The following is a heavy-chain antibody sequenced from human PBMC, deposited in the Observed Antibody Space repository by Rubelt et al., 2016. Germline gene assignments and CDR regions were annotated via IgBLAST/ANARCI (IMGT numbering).Heavy chain of an antibody. J-gene: IGHJ4*02. CDR2: IRAYNGNT. D-gene: IGHD1-26*01. CDR3: AGEAYSGRYPLIDY. CDR1: GYTFTTYG. V-gene: IGHV1-18*04. Sequence: QVQLVQSGAEVKKPGASVKVSCKASGYTFTTYGINWVRQAPGQGLEWMGWIRAYNGNTNHAQKFQGRFTMTTDPSTSTAYMELRSLRADDTAVYYCAGEAYSGRYPLIDYWGQGTLVTVSS.